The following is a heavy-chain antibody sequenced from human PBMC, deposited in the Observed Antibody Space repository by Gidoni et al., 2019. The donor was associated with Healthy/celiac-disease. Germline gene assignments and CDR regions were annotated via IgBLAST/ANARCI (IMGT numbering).Heavy chain of an antibody. J-gene: IGHJ3*02. CDR3: ARGYSGYDDAFDI. D-gene: IGHD5-12*01. CDR2: HSGST. V-gene: IGHV4-34*01. Sequence: HSGSTNYNPSLKSRVTISVDTSKNQFSLKLSSVTAADTAVYYCARGYSGYDDAFDIWGQGTMVTVSS.